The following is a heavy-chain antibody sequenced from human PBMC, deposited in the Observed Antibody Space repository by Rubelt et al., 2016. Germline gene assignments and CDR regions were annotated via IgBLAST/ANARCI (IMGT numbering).Heavy chain of an antibody. V-gene: IGHV3-66*02. CDR1: SSSY. CDR2: IYSGGST. Sequence: SSSYMSWVRQAPGKGLEWVSVIYSGGSTYYADSVKGRFTISRDNSKNTLYLQMNSLRAEDTAVYYCAKADGMDVWGQGTTVTVSS. J-gene: IGHJ6*02. CDR3: AKADGMDV.